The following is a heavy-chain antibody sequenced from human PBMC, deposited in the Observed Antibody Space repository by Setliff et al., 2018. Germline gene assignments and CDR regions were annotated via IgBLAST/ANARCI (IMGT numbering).Heavy chain of an antibody. J-gene: IGHJ4*02. CDR2: ISCSGST. D-gene: IGHD1-26*01. Sequence: SETLSLTCTVSGGSISSNNFYWGWIRQPPGKGLEWIGTISCSGSTYYNPSLKSRVTISVDTSKSQFSLKLSSVTAADTALYYCARDSVNLRKWDFWGQGTLVTVSS. CDR1: GGSISSNNFY. V-gene: IGHV4-39*07. CDR3: ARDSVNLRKWDF.